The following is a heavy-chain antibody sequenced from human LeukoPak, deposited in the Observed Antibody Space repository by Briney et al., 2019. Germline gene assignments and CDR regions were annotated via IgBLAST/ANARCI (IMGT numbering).Heavy chain of an antibody. Sequence: ASVKVSSKASGYTFSNYGLSWVRQAPGQGLEWMGWISAYNGDTTFAQNVQDRLTLTTDTSTSTGYMELRSLRSDDTAIHFCARVHQRGDYSYLDPWGQGTLVTVSS. CDR3: ARVHQRGDYSYLDP. J-gene: IGHJ5*02. V-gene: IGHV1-18*01. CDR2: ISAYNGDT. CDR1: GYTFSNYG. D-gene: IGHD4-11*01.